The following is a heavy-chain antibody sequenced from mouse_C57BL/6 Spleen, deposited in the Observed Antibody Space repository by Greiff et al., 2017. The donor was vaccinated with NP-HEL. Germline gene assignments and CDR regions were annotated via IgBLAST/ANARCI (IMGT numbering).Heavy chain of an antibody. Sequence: VQLQQSGPELVKPGASVKISCKASGYAFSSSWMNWVKQRPGKGLEWIGRIYPGDGDTNYNGKFKGKATLTADKSSSTAYMQLSSLTSEDSAVYFCARETMVTTRTWFAYWGQGTLVTVSA. J-gene: IGHJ3*01. V-gene: IGHV1-82*01. CDR1: GYAFSSSW. CDR2: IYPGDGDT. D-gene: IGHD2-2*01. CDR3: ARETMVTTRTWFAY.